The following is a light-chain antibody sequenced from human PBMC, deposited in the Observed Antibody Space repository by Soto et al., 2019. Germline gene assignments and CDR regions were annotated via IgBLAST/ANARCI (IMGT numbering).Light chain of an antibody. Sequence: EIVLTQSPGTLPLSPGERATLSCRASQSVGRNYLAWYQQKPGQAPRLLIYGASTRATGIPDRFSGSGSGTDFTLTISRLEPEDFAVFYCQQYASSPRTFGGGTKVEIK. V-gene: IGKV3-20*01. CDR2: GAS. J-gene: IGKJ4*01. CDR3: QQYASSPRT. CDR1: QSVGRNY.